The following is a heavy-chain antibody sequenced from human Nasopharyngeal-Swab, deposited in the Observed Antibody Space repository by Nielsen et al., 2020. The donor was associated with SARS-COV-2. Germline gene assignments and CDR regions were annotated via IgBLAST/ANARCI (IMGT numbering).Heavy chain of an antibody. CDR1: GGSFSGYY. V-gene: IGHV4-34*01. D-gene: IGHD6-13*01. J-gene: IGHJ4*02. Sequence: SETLSLTCAVYGGSFSGYYWSWIRQPPGKGLEWIGEINHSGSTNYNPSLKSRVTISVDTSKNQFSLKLSSMTAADTAVYYCASWGSSWYGAFDYWGQGTLVTVSS. CDR2: INHSGST. CDR3: ASWGSSWYGAFDY.